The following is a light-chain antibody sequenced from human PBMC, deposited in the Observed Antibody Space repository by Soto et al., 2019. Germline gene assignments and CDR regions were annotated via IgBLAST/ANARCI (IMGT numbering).Light chain of an antibody. CDR2: GND. CDR3: AAWDDSLSGPV. V-gene: IGLV1-47*02. Sequence: QAVVTQPPSVSGTPGQRVTISCSGSSSNIGRNHVYWYQQLPGTAPKVLIYGNDQRPSGVPDRFSGSKSGTSASLAISGLRSEDEAEYHCAAWDDSLSGPVFGGGTKVTVL. J-gene: IGLJ3*02. CDR1: SSNIGRNH.